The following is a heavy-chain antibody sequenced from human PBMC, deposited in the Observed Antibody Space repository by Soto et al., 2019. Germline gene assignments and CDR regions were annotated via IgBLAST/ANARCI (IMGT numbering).Heavy chain of an antibody. CDR3: ARDAERYSGYDYYYYYGMDV. Sequence: ASVKVSCKASGYTFTGYYMHWVRQAPGQGLEWMGWINPNSGGTNYAQKFQGWVTMTRDTSISTAYMELSRLRSDDTAVYYCARDAERYSGYDYYYYYGMDVWGQGTTVTVSS. V-gene: IGHV1-2*04. D-gene: IGHD5-12*01. CDR2: INPNSGGT. CDR1: GYTFTGYY. J-gene: IGHJ6*02.